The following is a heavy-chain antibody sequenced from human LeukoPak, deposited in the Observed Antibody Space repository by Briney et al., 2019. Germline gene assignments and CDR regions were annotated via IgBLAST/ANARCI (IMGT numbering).Heavy chain of an antibody. Sequence: SETLSLTCTVSGVSISNHYSSWIRQPPGRGLEWIGYIYYSGNTNYNPSLKSRVTISVDTSKNQFSLKLSSVTAADTAVYYCARAFSGWPDYWGQGTLVTVSS. D-gene: IGHD6-19*01. J-gene: IGHJ4*02. CDR1: GVSISNHY. V-gene: IGHV4-59*11. CDR3: ARAFSGWPDY. CDR2: IYYSGNT.